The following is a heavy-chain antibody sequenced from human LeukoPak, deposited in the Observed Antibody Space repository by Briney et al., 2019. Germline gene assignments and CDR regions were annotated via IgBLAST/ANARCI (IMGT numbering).Heavy chain of an antibody. D-gene: IGHD5-18*01. Sequence: PSETLSLTCAVSGESFSGYFWTWIRQPPGKGLEWIAESNHFGSTDYNPSLKSRVTISVDTSKKQFSLNVRSVTDADTAVYFCARGRLQLWSFPLPYNHYAIDVWGQGTTVTVSS. J-gene: IGHJ6*02. CDR3: ARGRLQLWSFPLPYNHYAIDV. CDR2: SNHFGST. CDR1: GESFSGYF. V-gene: IGHV4-34*01.